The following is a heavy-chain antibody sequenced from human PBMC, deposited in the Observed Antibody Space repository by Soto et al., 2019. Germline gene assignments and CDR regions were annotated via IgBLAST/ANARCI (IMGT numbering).Heavy chain of an antibody. J-gene: IGHJ5*01. CDR1: GDSISNLDYF. V-gene: IGHV4-30-4*01. Sequence: TSETLSLTCSVSGDSISNLDYFWAWIRQPPGQALEYIGYIYKSATTYYNPSFESRVAISVDTSKSQFSLNVTSVTAADTAVYFCARGRYCLTGRCFPNWFDSWGQGTLVTVSS. CDR2: IYKSATT. CDR3: ARGRYCLTGRCFPNWFDS. D-gene: IGHD7-27*01.